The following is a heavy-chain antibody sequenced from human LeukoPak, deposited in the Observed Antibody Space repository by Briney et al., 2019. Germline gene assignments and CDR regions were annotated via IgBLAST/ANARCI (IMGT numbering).Heavy chain of an antibody. D-gene: IGHD3-10*01. CDR3: ARDLFRGAPDYFDY. CDR2: ISYDGRVT. Sequence: PGRSLRLSCAASGFTFSSYPMHWIRQAPGKGLEWVAVISYDGRVTIHADSVKGRFTISRDQSKNTLYLEMNSLRPEDTAVYYCARDLFRGAPDYFDYWGQGTLVTVSS. J-gene: IGHJ4*02. CDR1: GFTFSSYP. V-gene: IGHV3-30*04.